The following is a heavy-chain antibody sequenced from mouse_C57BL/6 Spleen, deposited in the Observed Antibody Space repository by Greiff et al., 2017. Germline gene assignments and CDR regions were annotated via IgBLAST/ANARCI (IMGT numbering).Heavy chain of an antibody. CDR2: IYPGDGDT. D-gene: IGHD1-1*01. CDR3: ARSYGSPLGYFDV. V-gene: IGHV1-80*01. CDR1: GYAFSSYW. J-gene: IGHJ1*03. Sequence: LQQSGASVKISCKASGYAFSSYWMNWVKQRPGKGLAWIGQIYPGDGDTNYNGKFKGKATLTADKSSSTAYMQLSSLTSEDSAVYFCARSYGSPLGYFDVWGTGTTVTVSS.